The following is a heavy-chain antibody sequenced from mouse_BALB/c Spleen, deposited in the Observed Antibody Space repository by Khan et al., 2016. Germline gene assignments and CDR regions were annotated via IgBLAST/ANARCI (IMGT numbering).Heavy chain of an antibody. CDR1: GISITTGNSR. J-gene: IGHJ4*01. Sequence: EVQLQESGPGLVKPSQTVSLTCTVTGISITTGNSRWSWIRQFPGHKLEWIGYLYYSGTITYNPSLTSRTTTTRDTSKNQFFLEMNSLTAEDTATYYCARDYGNDDGADAMDDWGQGTSVTVSS. CDR3: ARDYGNDDGADAMDD. D-gene: IGHD2-2*01. CDR2: LYYSGTI. V-gene: IGHV3-5*02.